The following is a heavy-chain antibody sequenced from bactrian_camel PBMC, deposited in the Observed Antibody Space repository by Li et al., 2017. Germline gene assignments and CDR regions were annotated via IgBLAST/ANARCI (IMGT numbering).Heavy chain of an antibody. J-gene: IGHJ4*01. D-gene: IGHD4*01. Sequence: DVQLVESGGGSVQAGGSLRLSCQVYGTNNRRYNLAWFRQAPGQKREAVAAITTGGSSTMYHDSVKGRFTISQDNAKNTLYLQMNSLKPEDTAVYYCATDSWCSATNWPYEYRYKGQGTQVTVS. CDR3: ATDSWCSATNWPYEYRY. CDR1: GTNNRRYN. CDR2: ITTGGSST. V-gene: IGHV3S42*01.